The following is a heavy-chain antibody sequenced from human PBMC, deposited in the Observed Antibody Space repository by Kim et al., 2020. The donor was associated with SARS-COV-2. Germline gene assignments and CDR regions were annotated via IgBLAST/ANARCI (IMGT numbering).Heavy chain of an antibody. CDR1: GFSLSTSGVG. CDR3: ARGRKQDETWIQLLYGMDV. Sequence: SGPTLVNPTQTLTLTCTFSGFSLSTSGVGVGWIRQPPGKALEWLALIYWDDDKRYSPSPKSRLTITKDTSKNQVVLTMTNMDPVDTATYYCARGRKQDETWIQLLYGMDVWGQGTTVTVSS. V-gene: IGHV2-5*02. CDR2: IYWDDDK. J-gene: IGHJ6*02. D-gene: IGHD5-18*01.